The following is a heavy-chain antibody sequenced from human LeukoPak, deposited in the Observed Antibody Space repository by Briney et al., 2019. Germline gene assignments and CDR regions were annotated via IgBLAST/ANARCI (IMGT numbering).Heavy chain of an antibody. J-gene: IGHJ4*02. CDR3: ARDPPRSYDILTGYYWFDY. CDR2: ISSSGSTI. D-gene: IGHD3-9*01. CDR1: GFTFSDYY. V-gene: IGHV3-11*01. Sequence: GGSLRLSCAASGFTFSDYYMSWIRQAPGKGLEWVSYISSSGSTIYYADSMKGRFTISRDNAKNSLYLQMNSLRAEDTAVYYCARDPPRSYDILTGYYWFDYWGQGTLVTVSS.